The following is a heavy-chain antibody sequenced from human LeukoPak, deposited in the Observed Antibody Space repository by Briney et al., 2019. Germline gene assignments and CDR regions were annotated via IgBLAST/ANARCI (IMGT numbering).Heavy chain of an antibody. CDR1: GDSVSSNSAA. J-gene: IGHJ4*02. CDR2: TYYRSKWYN. V-gene: IGHV6-1*01. D-gene: IGHD5-12*01. CDR3: ARDSAYSAYDINLHDY. Sequence: SQTLSLTCAISGDSVSSNSAAWNWIRQSPSRGLEWLGRTYYRSKWYNNYALSVRSRITINPDTSKNQFSLQLNSVTPEDTAVYYCARDSAYSAYDINLHDYWGQGTLVTVSS.